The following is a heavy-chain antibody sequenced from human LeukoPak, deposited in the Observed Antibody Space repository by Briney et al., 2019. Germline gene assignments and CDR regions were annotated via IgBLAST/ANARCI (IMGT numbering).Heavy chain of an antibody. J-gene: IGHJ1*01. V-gene: IGHV3-74*01. Sequence: GGSLRLSCAASGFSFADSWMHWVRQAPGKGLVWVSRINNDGSDTGYADSVRGRFTISRDNAKNTLYLQMNSLRAEDTAVYYCARVSGLGMNEYYQHWGQGTLVTVPS. D-gene: IGHD3-10*01. CDR1: GFSFADSW. CDR2: INNDGSDT. CDR3: ARVSGLGMNEYYQH.